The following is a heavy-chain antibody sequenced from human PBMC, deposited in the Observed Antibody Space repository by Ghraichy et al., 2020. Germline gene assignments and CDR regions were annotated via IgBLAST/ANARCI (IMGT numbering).Heavy chain of an antibody. Sequence: SQTLSLTCTVSGDSISSYYWSWIRQPPGKGLEWIGYIYTSGSTNYNPSLKSRVTISVDTSKNQFSLKLSSVTAADTAVYYCARRTPTTVTTYYYYGMDVWGQGTTVTVSS. CDR2: IYTSGST. CDR1: GDSISSYY. J-gene: IGHJ6*02. V-gene: IGHV4-4*09. CDR3: ARRTPTTVTTYYYYGMDV. D-gene: IGHD4-17*01.